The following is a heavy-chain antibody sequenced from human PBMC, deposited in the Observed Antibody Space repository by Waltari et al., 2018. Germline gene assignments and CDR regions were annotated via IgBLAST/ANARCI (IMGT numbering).Heavy chain of an antibody. CDR1: GLTFSRFG. Sequence: QVQLVESGGGVVQPGRCLRLPCAASGLTFSRFGMHWVRQAPGKGLEWVAVIWHDGSNEYYVDSVKGRFTISRDNSKNTLYLQMNSLRAEDSAVYYCASQSTTLFDYWGQGTLVTVSS. D-gene: IGHD2-15*01. CDR3: ASQSTTLFDY. CDR2: IWHDGSNE. V-gene: IGHV3-33*01. J-gene: IGHJ4*02.